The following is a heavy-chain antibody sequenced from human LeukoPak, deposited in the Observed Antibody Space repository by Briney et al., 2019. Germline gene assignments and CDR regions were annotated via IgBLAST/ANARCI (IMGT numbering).Heavy chain of an antibody. CDR3: ARGRPVGSWSLDY. J-gene: IGHJ4*02. D-gene: IGHD6-13*01. Sequence: SVKVSCKASGFTFTSSAVQWVRQARGQRLEWIGWIVVGSGNTNYAQKLQGRVTMTTDTSTSTAYMELRSLRSDDTAVYYCARGRPVGSWSLDYWGQGTLVTVSS. CDR1: GFTFTSSA. CDR2: IVVGSGNT. V-gene: IGHV1-58*01.